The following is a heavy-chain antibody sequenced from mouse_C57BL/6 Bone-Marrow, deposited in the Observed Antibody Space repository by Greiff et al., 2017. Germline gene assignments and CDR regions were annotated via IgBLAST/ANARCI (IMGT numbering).Heavy chain of an antibody. CDR1: GYSITSGYY. J-gene: IGHJ2*01. Sequence: EVQLVESGPGLVKPSQSLSLTCSVTGYSITSGYYWNWIRQFPGNKLEWMGDISYDGSNNYKPSLKNRISITRDKSKTQFFLKLTSVTTEDTATYYCARDPSTVVGPSYYFDYWGQGTTLTVSS. CDR2: ISYDGSN. D-gene: IGHD1-1*01. CDR3: ARDPSTVVGPSYYFDY. V-gene: IGHV3-6*01.